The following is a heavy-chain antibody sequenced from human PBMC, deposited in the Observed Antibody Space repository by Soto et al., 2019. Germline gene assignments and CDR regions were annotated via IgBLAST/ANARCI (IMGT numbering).Heavy chain of an antibody. D-gene: IGHD3-10*01. CDR2: IIPIFGTA. J-gene: IGHJ4*02. Sequence: QVQLVQSGAEVKKPGSSVRVSCKASGGAFSNYAISWVRQAPGQGLEWMGGIIPIFGTANYAQKFQGRVTITADESTSTAYMELSSLRSEDTAVYYCAGDQIPTNAYRTYYRNALSYWGQGTLVTVPS. CDR3: AGDQIPTNAYRTYYRNALSY. CDR1: GGAFSNYA. V-gene: IGHV1-69*01.